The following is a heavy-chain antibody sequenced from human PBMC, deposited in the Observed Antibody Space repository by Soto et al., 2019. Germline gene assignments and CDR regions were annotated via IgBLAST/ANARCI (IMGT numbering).Heavy chain of an antibody. CDR2: MYFSGST. D-gene: IGHD3-10*01. CDR1: DGSISSYY. Sequence: PPDTLTLTSTFSDGSISSYYWSWIRQPPGKGLEWIGYMYFSGSTNYNPSLKSRVTMSVDTSKNQFSLKLTSVTAADTAVYFCARGPYGSGSYLDYWGRGTLVTVSS. CDR3: ARGPYGSGSYLDY. V-gene: IGHV4-59*07. J-gene: IGHJ4*02.